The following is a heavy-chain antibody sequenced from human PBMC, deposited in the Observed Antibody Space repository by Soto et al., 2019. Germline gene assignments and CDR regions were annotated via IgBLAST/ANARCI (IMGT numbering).Heavy chain of an antibody. D-gene: IGHD3-22*01. Sequence: PGESLKISCAVSGFTLSSYWMHWVRQAPGKGLVWVSRINSDGSSTSYADSVKGRFTISRDNAKSTLYLQMNSLRAEDTAVYYCARVGYSDSSGYNPARYWGQGTLVTVSS. V-gene: IGHV3-74*01. CDR2: INSDGSST. CDR3: ARVGYSDSSGYNPARY. CDR1: GFTLSSYW. J-gene: IGHJ4*02.